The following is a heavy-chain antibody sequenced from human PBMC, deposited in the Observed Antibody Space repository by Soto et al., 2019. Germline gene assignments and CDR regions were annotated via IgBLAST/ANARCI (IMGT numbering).Heavy chain of an antibody. CDR1: GYSFTSYW. V-gene: IGHV5-10-1*01. D-gene: IGHD5-12*01. CDR3: ARRGHSGYDSAYGMDV. J-gene: IGHJ6*02. CDR2: IDPSDSYS. Sequence: PGESLKISCKGSGYSFTSYWTSWVRQMPGKGLEWMGRIDPSDSYSNYSPTFQGHVTISGDKSISTAYLQWSSLKASDTGMYYCARRGHSGYDSAYGMDVWGQGTTVTVSS.